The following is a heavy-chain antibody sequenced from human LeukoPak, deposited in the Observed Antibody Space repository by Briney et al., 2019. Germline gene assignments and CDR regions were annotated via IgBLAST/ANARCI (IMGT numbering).Heavy chain of an antibody. CDR2: IYYSGST. D-gene: IGHD3-10*01. V-gene: IGHV4-30-4*01. J-gene: IGHJ5*02. CDR1: GGSISSGDYY. CDR3: ASYGSGSYRFDP. Sequence: SETLSRTCTVSGGSISSGDYYWSWIRQPPGKGLEWIGYIYYSGSTYYNPSLKSRVTISVDTSKNQFSLKLSSVTAADTAVYYCASYGSGSYRFDPWGQGTLVTVSS.